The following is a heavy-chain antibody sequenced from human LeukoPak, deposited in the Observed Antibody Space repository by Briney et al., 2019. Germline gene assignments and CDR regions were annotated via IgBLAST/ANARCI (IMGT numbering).Heavy chain of an antibody. V-gene: IGHV3-7*01. CDR1: GFTFRGFW. J-gene: IGHJ4*02. CDR2: INSYGREG. CDR3: TTNYLTSLQTSLGY. Sequence: GGSLRLSCAVSGFTFRGFWMSWSRESPGKGLECVASINSYGREGYYADVVKGRFTISRENAKNSLYPHINSVRARDTAVFFCTTNYLTSLQTSLGYWGQGTLVTVSS. D-gene: IGHD5-24*01.